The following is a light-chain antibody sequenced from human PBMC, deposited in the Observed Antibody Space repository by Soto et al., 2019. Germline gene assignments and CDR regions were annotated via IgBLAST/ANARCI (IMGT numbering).Light chain of an antibody. CDR1: QSVSSY. J-gene: IGKJ1*01. V-gene: IGKV3-11*01. CDR2: DAS. CDR3: XQRSNWPPT. Sequence: EIVLTQSPATLSLSPGERATLSCRASQSVSSYLAWYQQKPGQAPRLLIYDASNRATGIPARFSGSGSGTDFTLTISSLEPEDFAVYYCXQRSNWPPTFGQGTKVEIK.